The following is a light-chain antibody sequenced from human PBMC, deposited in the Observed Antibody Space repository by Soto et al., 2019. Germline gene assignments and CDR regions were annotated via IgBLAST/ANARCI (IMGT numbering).Light chain of an antibody. Sequence: SALTPPPSPSRAPGQAVTISRPGTSNDIGGYNYVSWYQQHPGKAPKLMIYEVSKRPSGVPDRFSGSKSGNTASLTVSGLQAEDEADYYCSSYAGSNNFEVFGTGTKVTVL. CDR1: SNDIGGYNY. V-gene: IGLV2-8*01. CDR3: SSYAGSNNFEV. CDR2: EVS. J-gene: IGLJ1*01.